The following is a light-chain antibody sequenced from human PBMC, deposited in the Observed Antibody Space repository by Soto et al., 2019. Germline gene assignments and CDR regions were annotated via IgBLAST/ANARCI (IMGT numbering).Light chain of an antibody. CDR3: LQYNSYHPT. CDR2: AAA. Sequence: DIQMTQSPSSLSASVGDRVTITCRASQGTRNDLGWYQQKAGKAPKRLIYAAASLQSGVPSRFSGSGSGTEFTLTIISLKPEDFATYYCLQYNSYHPTFGRGSQVEIK. V-gene: IGKV1-17*01. CDR1: QGTRND. J-gene: IGKJ1*01.